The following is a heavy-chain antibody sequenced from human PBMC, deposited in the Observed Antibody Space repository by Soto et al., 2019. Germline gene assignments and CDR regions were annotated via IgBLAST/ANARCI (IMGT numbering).Heavy chain of an antibody. Sequence: VQLVQSGAEVKKPGSSVKVSCKASGGTFSSYAISWVRQAPGQGLEWVSAISGSGGSTYYADSVKGRFTISRDNSKNTLYLQMNSLRAEDTAVYYCAKDGEHSSSWYSGYFDYWGQGTLVTVSS. CDR2: ISGSGGST. V-gene: IGHV3-23*04. CDR1: GGTFSSYA. J-gene: IGHJ4*02. D-gene: IGHD6-13*01. CDR3: AKDGEHSSSWYSGYFDY.